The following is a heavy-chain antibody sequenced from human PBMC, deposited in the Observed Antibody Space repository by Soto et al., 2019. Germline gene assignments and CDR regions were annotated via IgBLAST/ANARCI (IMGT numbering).Heavy chain of an antibody. D-gene: IGHD3-9*01. CDR1: GYTFTSYG. V-gene: IGHV1-18*01. J-gene: IGHJ4*02. CDR3: ARDRVNILTGYYKAQAVAGPRDY. Sequence: ASVKVSCKASGYTFTSYGISWVRQAPGQGLEWMGWISAYNGNTNYAQKLQGRVTMTTDTSTSTAYMELRSLRSDDTAVYYCARDRVNILTGYYKAQAVAGPRDYSGQGTLVTVSS. CDR2: ISAYNGNT.